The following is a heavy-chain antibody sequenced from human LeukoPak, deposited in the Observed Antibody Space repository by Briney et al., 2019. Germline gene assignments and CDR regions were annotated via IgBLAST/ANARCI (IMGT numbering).Heavy chain of an antibody. Sequence: RASLRLSCVVSGIPFSDYYMNWIRQAPGKGLEWISYISISSSYTDYADSVKGRFTISRDKAKSALYLQLNSLRFEDTAVYYCAAGTAADFWGQGTLVTVSS. D-gene: IGHD6-25*01. CDR1: GIPFSDYY. CDR3: AAGTAADF. CDR2: ISISSSYT. J-gene: IGHJ4*02. V-gene: IGHV3-11*03.